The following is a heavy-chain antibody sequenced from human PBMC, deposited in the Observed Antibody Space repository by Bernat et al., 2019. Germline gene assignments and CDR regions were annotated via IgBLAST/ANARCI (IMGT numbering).Heavy chain of an antibody. CDR3: ARERGDYDYVWGSYRYYGMDV. D-gene: IGHD3-16*02. V-gene: IGHV3-7*03. CDR1: GFTFSSYW. J-gene: IGHJ6*02. CDR2: IKQDGSEK. Sequence: EVQLVESGGGLVQPGGSLRLSCAASGFTFSSYWMSWVRQAPGKGLEWVANIKQDGSEKYYVDSVKGRFTISRDNAKNSLYLQMNSLRDEDTAVYYCARERGDYDYVWGSYRYYGMDVWGQGTTVTVSS.